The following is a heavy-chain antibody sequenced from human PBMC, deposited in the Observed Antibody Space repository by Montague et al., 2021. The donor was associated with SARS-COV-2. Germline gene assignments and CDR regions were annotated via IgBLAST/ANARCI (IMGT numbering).Heavy chain of an antibody. Sequence: SETLSLTCAVYGGSFSGYYWSWIRQPPGKGLDWIGEINHSGSTNYNPALKSRVTISVDTSKNQRSLKLSSVTAADTAVYYCARVRAVPAAMRIFSLGRSYYGLDVSGQGTTVSISS. J-gene: IGHJ6*02. CDR1: GGSFSGYY. V-gene: IGHV4-34*01. CDR2: INHSGST. D-gene: IGHD2-2*01. CDR3: ARVRAVPAAMRIFSLGRSYYGLDV.